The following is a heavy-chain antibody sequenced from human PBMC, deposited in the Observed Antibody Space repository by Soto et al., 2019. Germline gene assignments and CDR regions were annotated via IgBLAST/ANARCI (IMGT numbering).Heavy chain of an antibody. J-gene: IGHJ5*02. V-gene: IGHV1-2*02. D-gene: IGHD1-7*01. CDR3: ARDYDSNWNYAGGNWFDP. CDR1: GYTFTGYY. Sequence: ASVKVSCKASGYTFTGYYMHWVRQAPGQGLEWMGWINPNSGGTSYAQKFQGRVTMTRDTSISTAYMELSRLRSDDTAGYYGARDYDSNWNYAGGNWFDPWGQGNLVTVAS. CDR2: INPNSGGT.